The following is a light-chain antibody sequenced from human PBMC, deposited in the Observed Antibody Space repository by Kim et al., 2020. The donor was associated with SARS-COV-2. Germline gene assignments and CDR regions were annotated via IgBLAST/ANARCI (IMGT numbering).Light chain of an antibody. CDR3: NSRDSSGNHLRV. CDR1: SLRSYY. Sequence: LGQKVRIKCQGDSLRSYYASWYQQKPGQAPVLVIYGKNNRPSGIPDRFSGSSSGNTASLTITGAQAEDEADYYCNSRDSSGNHLRVFGGGTQLTVL. J-gene: IGLJ3*02. CDR2: GKN. V-gene: IGLV3-19*01.